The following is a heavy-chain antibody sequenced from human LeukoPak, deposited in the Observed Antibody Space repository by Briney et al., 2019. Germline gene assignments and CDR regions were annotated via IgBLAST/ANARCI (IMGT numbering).Heavy chain of an antibody. D-gene: IGHD3-10*01. Sequence: PSETLSLTCAVSGYSISSGYYWGWIRQPPGKGLEWIGSIYHSGSTYYNPSLKSRVTISVDTSKNQFSLKLSSVAAADTAVYYCAGSMVRGVIKLDYWGQGTLVTVSS. V-gene: IGHV4-38-2*01. CDR3: AGSMVRGVIKLDY. CDR2: IYHSGST. CDR1: GYSISSGYY. J-gene: IGHJ4*02.